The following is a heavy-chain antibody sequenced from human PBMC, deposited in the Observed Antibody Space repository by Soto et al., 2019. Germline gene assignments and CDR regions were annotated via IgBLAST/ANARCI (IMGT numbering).Heavy chain of an antibody. J-gene: IGHJ5*02. CDR3: ARGYCSGGSCPPSP. Sequence: GESLKISCKGSGYSFAGYWITWVRQKPGKGLEWMGRIDPSDSQTYYSPSFRGHVTISVTKSITTVFLQWSSLRASDTAVYYCARGYCSGGSCPPSPWGQGTLVTVSS. CDR1: GYSFAGYW. D-gene: IGHD2-15*01. V-gene: IGHV5-10-1*01. CDR2: IDPSDSQT.